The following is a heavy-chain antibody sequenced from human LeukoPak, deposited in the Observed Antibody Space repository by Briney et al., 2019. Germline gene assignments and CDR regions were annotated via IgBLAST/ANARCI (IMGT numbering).Heavy chain of an antibody. V-gene: IGHV3-48*04. CDR3: ARDRWGLSVADAFDI. Sequence: GGSLRLSCAASAFTFSSYSMNWVRQAPGKGLEWVSYISGGGTTIYFADSVKGRFTISRDNAKNSLYLQMNSLTAEDRACRYCARDRWGLSVADAFDIWGQGTMVTVSS. CDR2: ISGGGTTI. J-gene: IGHJ3*02. CDR1: AFTFSSYS. D-gene: IGHD1-26*01.